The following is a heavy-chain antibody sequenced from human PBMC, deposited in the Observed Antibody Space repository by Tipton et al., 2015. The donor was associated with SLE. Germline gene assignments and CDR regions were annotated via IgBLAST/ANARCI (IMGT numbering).Heavy chain of an antibody. V-gene: IGHV4-39*01. CDR2: IYYNGGT. CDR3: ARLVGGYAR. J-gene: IGHJ4*02. D-gene: IGHD5-12*01. CDR1: GASISSSDYS. Sequence: TLSLTCNVSGASISSSDYSWGWMRQPPGEGLEWIGTIYYNGGTHSNPSLKSRVSISVDTPKNQLSLKLISVTAADTAVYFRARLVGGYARWGQGTLVTVSS.